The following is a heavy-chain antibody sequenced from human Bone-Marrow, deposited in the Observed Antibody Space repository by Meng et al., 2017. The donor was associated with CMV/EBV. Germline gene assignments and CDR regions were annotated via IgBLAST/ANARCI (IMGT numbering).Heavy chain of an antibody. J-gene: IGHJ5*02. CDR3: GRVLGELPWGLNWFDP. V-gene: IGHV4-59*01. CDR2: IYYSGST. CDR1: GGPISSYY. D-gene: IGHD3-16*01. Sequence: SETLSLTCTVSGGPISSYYWSWIRQPPGKGLEWIGYIYYSGSTNYNPPLKSRVTISVDTSKIQFTLKLSSVTAADTAVHYCGRVLGELPWGLNWFDPWGQGTLVTVSS.